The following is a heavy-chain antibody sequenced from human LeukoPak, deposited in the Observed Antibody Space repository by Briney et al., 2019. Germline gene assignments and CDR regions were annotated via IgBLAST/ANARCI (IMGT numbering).Heavy chain of an antibody. V-gene: IGHV3-23*01. J-gene: IGHJ5*02. CDR2: IRGSGGST. Sequence: GGSLRLSCTASGFTFSSYAMSWVRQAPGKGLEWVSTIRGSGGSTYYADSVKGRFTISRDNSKDTLFLQMNSLRADDTAVYHCAKGGTGSTDWFDPWGQGALVTVSS. CDR3: AKGGTGSTDWFDP. CDR1: GFTFSSYA. D-gene: IGHD1-7*01.